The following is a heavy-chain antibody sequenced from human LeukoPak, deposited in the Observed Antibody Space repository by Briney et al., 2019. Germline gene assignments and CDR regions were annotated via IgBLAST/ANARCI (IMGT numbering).Heavy chain of an antibody. CDR2: IYYSGST. J-gene: IGHJ4*02. D-gene: IGHD5-24*01. CDR3: ARMVVEMATIPGVYYFDY. V-gene: IGHV4-59*01. Sequence: SETLSLTCTVSGGSISSYYWSWIRQPPGKGLEWIGYIYYSGSTNYNPSLKSRVTISVDTSKNQFSLKLSSVTAADTAVYYCARMVVEMATIPGVYYFDYRGQGTLVTVSS. CDR1: GGSISSYY.